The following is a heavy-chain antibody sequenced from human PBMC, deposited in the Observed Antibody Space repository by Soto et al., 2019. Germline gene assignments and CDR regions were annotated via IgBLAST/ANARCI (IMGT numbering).Heavy chain of an antibody. Sequence: SETLSLTCTVSGGSISSYYWSWIRQPPGKGLEWIGYIYYSGSTNYNPSLKSRVTISVDTSKNQFSLKLSSMTAADTAVYYCARHYDILTGYYIPYYFDYWGQGTQVTVS. V-gene: IGHV4-59*08. CDR1: GGSISSYY. CDR2: IYYSGST. CDR3: ARHYDILTGYYIPYYFDY. D-gene: IGHD3-9*01. J-gene: IGHJ4*02.